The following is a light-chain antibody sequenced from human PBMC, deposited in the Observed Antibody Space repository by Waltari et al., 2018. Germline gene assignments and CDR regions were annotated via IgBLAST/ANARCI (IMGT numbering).Light chain of an antibody. V-gene: IGKV3-15*01. CDR3: QQYNNWPLL. J-gene: IGKJ1*01. CDR2: GAS. Sequence: EIVMTQSPATLSVSPGERATLSCRASQRMSSNLAWYQQKPGQAPRLLFDGASIRATGIPARVSGSGSGTEFTLTINSMQSEDFAVYYCQQYNNWPLLFGQGTKVEIK. CDR1: QRMSSN.